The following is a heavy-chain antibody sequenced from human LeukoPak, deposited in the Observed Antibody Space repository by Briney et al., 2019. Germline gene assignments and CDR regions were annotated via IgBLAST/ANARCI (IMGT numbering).Heavy chain of an antibody. CDR3: ARHRGGSRNYYMDV. Sequence: KASETLSLTCAVYGGSFSGYYWSWIRQPPGKGLEWIGEIKHSGSTNYNPSLKSRVTISVDTSKTQFSLKLSSVTAADTAVYYCARHRGGSRNYYMDVWGKGTTVTISS. CDR1: GGSFSGYY. V-gene: IGHV4-34*01. D-gene: IGHD2-15*01. CDR2: IKHSGST. J-gene: IGHJ6*03.